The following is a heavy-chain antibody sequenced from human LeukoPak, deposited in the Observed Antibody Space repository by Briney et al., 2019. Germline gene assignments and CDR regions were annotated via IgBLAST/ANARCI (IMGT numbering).Heavy chain of an antibody. V-gene: IGHV1-2*06. D-gene: IGHD4-17*01. CDR3: ARGGAATVSSYYYYYYMDV. J-gene: IGHJ6*03. Sequence: VASVKVSCKASGYTFTGYYMHWVRQAPGQGLEWMGRVNPNSGGTNYAQKFQGRVTMTRDTSISTAYMELSRLRSDDTAAYYCARGGAATVSSYYYYYYMDVWGKGTTVTVSS. CDR2: VNPNSGGT. CDR1: GYTFTGYY.